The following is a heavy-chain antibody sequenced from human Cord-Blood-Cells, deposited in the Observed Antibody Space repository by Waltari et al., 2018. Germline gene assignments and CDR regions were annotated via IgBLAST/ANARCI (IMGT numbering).Heavy chain of an antibody. CDR3: ARGPGGLYYFDY. CDR2: INAGNGNT. Sequence: QVQLVQSGAEVKKPGSSVKVSCKASGGTFSSYAISWVRQAPGQGLEWMGGINAGNGNTKYSQKFQGRVTITRDTSASTAYMELSSLRSEDTAVYYCARGPGGLYYFDYWGQGTLVTVSS. V-gene: IGHV1-3*01. D-gene: IGHD3-10*01. CDR1: GGTFSSYA. J-gene: IGHJ4*02.